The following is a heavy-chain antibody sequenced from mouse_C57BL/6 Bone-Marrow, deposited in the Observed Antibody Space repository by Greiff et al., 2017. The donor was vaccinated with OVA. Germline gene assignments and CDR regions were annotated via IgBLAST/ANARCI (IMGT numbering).Heavy chain of an antibody. CDR3: ARIGDYGSTAWFAY. CDR1: GYTFTSYW. D-gene: IGHD1-1*01. CDR2: IDPSDNYT. V-gene: IGHV1-50*01. J-gene: IGHJ3*01. Sequence: QVQLQQPGAELVKPGASVKLSCKASGYTFTSYWMQWVKQRPGQGLEWIGEIDPSDNYTNYNQKFKGKATLTVDTSSSTAYMQLSSLTSEDSAVYYCARIGDYGSTAWFAYWGQGTLVTVSA.